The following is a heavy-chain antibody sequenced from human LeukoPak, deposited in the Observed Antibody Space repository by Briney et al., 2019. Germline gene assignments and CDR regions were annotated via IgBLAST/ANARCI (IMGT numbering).Heavy chain of an antibody. CDR1: GGSISSYY. CDR2: IYHSGST. CDR3: ARGRANFDY. J-gene: IGHJ4*02. Sequence: SETLSLTCSVSGGSISSYYWSWIRQPPGKGLEWIGYIYHSGSTNYNPSLKSRVTISVDTSKKQFSLKLSSVTAADTAVYYCARGRANFDYWGQGTLVTVSS. V-gene: IGHV4-59*12.